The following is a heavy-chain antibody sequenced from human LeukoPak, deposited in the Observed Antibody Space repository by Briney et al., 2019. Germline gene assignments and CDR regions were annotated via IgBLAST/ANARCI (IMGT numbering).Heavy chain of an antibody. V-gene: IGHV3-30*04. CDR3: ARTSQRDSFTGFVINFFDP. D-gene: IGHD2-15*01. CDR1: RFIFSSYS. J-gene: IGHJ5*02. Sequence: GGSLRLSCAASRFIFSSYSMYWVRQAPGKGLQWVAADSVKGRFTIPRDNSKNTLYVQMNSLRAEDRAVYYCARTSQRDSFTGFVINFFDPWSQGTLVTVSS.